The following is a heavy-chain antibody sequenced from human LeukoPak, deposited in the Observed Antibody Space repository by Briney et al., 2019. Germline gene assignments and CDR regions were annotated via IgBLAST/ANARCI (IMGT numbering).Heavy chain of an antibody. Sequence: ASVKASCKASGYTLTGYYMTCVRQAPGQGLEWMGRINSNSGGTNYAQKFQGRVTMTRDTSISTAYMELSRLRSDDTAVYYCARLGYSNPHFDIWGQGTMVTVSS. CDR1: GYTLTGYY. V-gene: IGHV1-2*06. CDR3: ARLGYSNPHFDI. J-gene: IGHJ3*02. D-gene: IGHD2-15*01. CDR2: INSNSGGT.